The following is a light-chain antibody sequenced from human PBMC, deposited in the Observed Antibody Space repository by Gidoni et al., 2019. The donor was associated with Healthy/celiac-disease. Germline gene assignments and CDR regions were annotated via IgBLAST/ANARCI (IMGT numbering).Light chain of an antibody. CDR3: SSYTSSSTGV. J-gene: IGLJ1*01. V-gene: IGLV2-14*03. CDR1: SSDVGGYNY. CDR2: DVS. Sequence: QSALTQPAAVSGSHGQSLTISCTGTSSDVGGYNYVSWYQQHPVKAPKLMMYDVSNRPSGVSNRFSGSKSGNTASLTISGLQAEDEADYYCSSYTSSSTGVFGTGTKVTVL.